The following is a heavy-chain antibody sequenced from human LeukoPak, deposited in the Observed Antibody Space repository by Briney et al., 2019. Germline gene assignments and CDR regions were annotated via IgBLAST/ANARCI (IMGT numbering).Heavy chain of an antibody. D-gene: IGHD3-16*01. Sequence: SETLSLTCTVSGGSISSGGYYWSWIRQHPGKGLEWIGYIYYSGSTNYNPSLKSRVTISVDTSKNQFSLKLSSVTAADTAVYYCARHFRGSGELPPYFDYWGQGTLVTVSS. CDR3: ARHFRGSGELPPYFDY. CDR2: IYYSGST. J-gene: IGHJ4*02. V-gene: IGHV4-61*08. CDR1: GGSISSGGYY.